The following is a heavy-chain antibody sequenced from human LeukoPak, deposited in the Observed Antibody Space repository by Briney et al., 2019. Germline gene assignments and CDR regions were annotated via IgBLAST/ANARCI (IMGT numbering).Heavy chain of an antibody. J-gene: IGHJ5*02. CDR2: MYGDMREI. D-gene: IGHD5-12*01. CDR3: ARDLGLRGST. Sequence: GGSLRLSCEASGLTFSESCMHWVRQIPGKGLVWLSRMYGDMREISYADSVKGRFTISRDNAKNTVYLQMNSLRGEDTAVYYCARDLGLRGSTWGQGTLVTVSS. V-gene: IGHV3-74*01. CDR1: GLTFSESC.